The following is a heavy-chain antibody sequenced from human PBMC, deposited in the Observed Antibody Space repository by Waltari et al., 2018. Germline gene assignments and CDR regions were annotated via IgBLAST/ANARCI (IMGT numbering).Heavy chain of an antibody. Sequence: EVQLVESGGGLVQPGGSLRLSCAASGFTFSRYWMIWVRQAPGKGPEWVANVKEDGSEKYYVDSVKGRFTISRDNAKNSLYLQMNSLRAEDTAVYYSVRDGMRGGDFDYWGQGTLVTVSS. J-gene: IGHJ4*02. V-gene: IGHV3-7*01. CDR2: VKEDGSEK. CDR1: GFTFSRYW. CDR3: VRDGMRGGDFDY. D-gene: IGHD3-10*01.